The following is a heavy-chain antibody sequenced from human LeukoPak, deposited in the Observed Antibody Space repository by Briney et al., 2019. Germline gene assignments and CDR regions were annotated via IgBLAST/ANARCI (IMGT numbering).Heavy chain of an antibody. CDR3: ARVHIASGSGSYYNDAFDI. Sequence: SETLPLTCTVSGGSISSYYWSWIRQPAGKGLEWIGRIYTSGSTNYNPSLKSRVTMSVDTSKNQFSLKLSSVTAADTAVYCCARVHIASGSGSYYNDAFDIWGQGTMVTVSS. CDR1: GGSISSYY. J-gene: IGHJ3*02. V-gene: IGHV4-4*07. D-gene: IGHD3-10*01. CDR2: IYTSGST.